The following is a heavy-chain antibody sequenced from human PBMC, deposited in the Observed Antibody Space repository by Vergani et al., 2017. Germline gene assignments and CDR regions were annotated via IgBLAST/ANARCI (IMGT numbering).Heavy chain of an antibody. V-gene: IGHV4-34*01. Sequence: QVQLQQWGAGLLKPSETLSLTCAVYGGSFSGYYCSWIRQPPGKGLEWIGEINHSGSTNYNPSLKSRVTISVDTSKNQFSLKLSSVSAADTAVYYCARGRGSRLGYFDRGGRGTLVTVSS. CDR3: ARGRGSRLGYFDR. CDR1: GGSFSGYY. D-gene: IGHD6-13*01. J-gene: IGHJ2*01. CDR2: INHSGST.